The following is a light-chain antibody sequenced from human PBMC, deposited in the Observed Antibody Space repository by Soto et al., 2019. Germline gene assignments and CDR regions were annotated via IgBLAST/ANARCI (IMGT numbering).Light chain of an antibody. V-gene: IGKV3-15*01. J-gene: IGKJ2*01. CDR2: GKS. Sequence: EIVVTQSPATLSVSPGDRATLSCRASQNVGINLAWYQQKPGQAPRLLIYGKSTRATGIPARFSGIGSGTEFTLAISSLQSEDFALYCCLQYNDWPYTFGQGTKLEIK. CDR3: LQYNDWPYT. CDR1: QNVGIN.